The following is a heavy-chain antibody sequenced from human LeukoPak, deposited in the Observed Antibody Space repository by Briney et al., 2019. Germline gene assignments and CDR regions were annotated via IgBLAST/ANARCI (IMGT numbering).Heavy chain of an antibody. CDR2: IIPIFGTA. CDR1: GGTFSSYA. CDR3: ATDKSFYDILTGYSPYYYYYGMDV. Sequence: SVKVSCKASGGTFSSYAISWVRQAPGQGLEWMGGIIPIFGTANYAQKFQGRVTITADESTSTAYMELSSLRSEDTAVYYCATDKSFYDILTGYSPYYYYYGMDVWGKGTTVTVSS. V-gene: IGHV1-69*01. D-gene: IGHD3-9*01. J-gene: IGHJ6*04.